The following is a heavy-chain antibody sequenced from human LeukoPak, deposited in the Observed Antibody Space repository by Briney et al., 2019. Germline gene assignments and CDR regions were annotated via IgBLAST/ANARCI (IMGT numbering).Heavy chain of an antibody. V-gene: IGHV4-34*01. Sequence: SETLSLTCAVYGGSFSGYHWSWIRQPPGKGLEWIGEINHSGSTNYNPSLKSRVTISVDTSKNQFSLKLSSVTAADTAVYYCARGPIRCSGGSCYSRNYYYGMDVWGQGTTVTVSS. J-gene: IGHJ6*02. CDR2: INHSGST. D-gene: IGHD2-15*01. CDR3: ARGPIRCSGGSCYSRNYYYGMDV. CDR1: GGSFSGYH.